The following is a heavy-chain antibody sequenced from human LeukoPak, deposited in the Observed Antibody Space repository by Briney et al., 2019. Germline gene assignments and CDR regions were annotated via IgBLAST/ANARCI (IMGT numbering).Heavy chain of an antibody. V-gene: IGHV4-59*12. J-gene: IGHJ4*02. CDR3: ARERDGSGTQRGLDY. CDR1: GASISSYY. D-gene: IGHD3-10*01. Sequence: SETLSLTCTVSGASISSYYWNWIRQPPGKGLEWIGYTYYSGSTNYNPSLKSRVTISVDTSKNQLSLKLSSVTAADTAVYYCARERDGSGTQRGLDYWGQGTLVTVSS. CDR2: TYYSGST.